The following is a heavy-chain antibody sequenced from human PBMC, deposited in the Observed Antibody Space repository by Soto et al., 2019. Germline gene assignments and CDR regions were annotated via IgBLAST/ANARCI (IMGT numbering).Heavy chain of an antibody. V-gene: IGHV4-59*01. CDR2: IYYSGST. Sequence: QVQLQESGPGLVKPSETLSLTCTVSGGSISNYYWSWIRQPPGKGLEWIGFIYYSGSTNYNPSLKSRVTISVDTSNNQFSLKLSSVTAADTAVYYCARSSHFDLWGRGTLVTVSS. CDR3: ARSSHFDL. CDR1: GGSISNYY. J-gene: IGHJ2*01.